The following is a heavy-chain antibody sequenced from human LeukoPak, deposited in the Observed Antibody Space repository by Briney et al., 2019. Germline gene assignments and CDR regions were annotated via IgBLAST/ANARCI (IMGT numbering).Heavy chain of an antibody. CDR2: IWSDGSKK. D-gene: IGHD2-8*01. CDR1: GFSFSTYG. CDR3: AKEYCSNSVCHSLDY. Sequence: GGSLRLSCAASGFSFSTYGMHWVRQAPGKGLEWVAVIWSDGSKKYYVDSVKGRFTVSRDNSMDTLYLQMNSLRAEDTAVYYCAKEYCSNSVCHSLDYWGQGTLVTVSS. V-gene: IGHV3-30*02. J-gene: IGHJ4*02.